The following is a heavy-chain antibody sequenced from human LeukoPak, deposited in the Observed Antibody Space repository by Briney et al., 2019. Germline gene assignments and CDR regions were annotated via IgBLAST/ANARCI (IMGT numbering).Heavy chain of an antibody. CDR2: IYYSGSA. V-gene: IGHV4-59*01. J-gene: IGHJ3*02. Sequence: PSETLSLTCTVSGGSISSYYWSWIRQPPGKGLEWIGYIYYSGSANYNPSLKSRVTISVDTSKNQFSLKLSSVTAADTAVYYCARGLGTDAFDIWGQGTMVTVSS. CDR1: GGSISSYY. CDR3: ARGLGTDAFDI.